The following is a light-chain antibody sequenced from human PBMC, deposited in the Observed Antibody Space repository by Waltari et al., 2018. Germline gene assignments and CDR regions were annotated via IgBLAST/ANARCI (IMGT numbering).Light chain of an antibody. J-gene: IGLJ3*02. CDR1: ELGDKY. CDR3: QAWDSSTVV. Sequence: SYELTQPPSVSVSPGQTASITCSGTELGDKYSCWYQQKPGQSPILVIYQDTKRPSGIPAQVSGSNSGNTATLTISGTQTMDEADYYCQAWDSSTVVFGGGTKLTVL. V-gene: IGLV3-1*01. CDR2: QDT.